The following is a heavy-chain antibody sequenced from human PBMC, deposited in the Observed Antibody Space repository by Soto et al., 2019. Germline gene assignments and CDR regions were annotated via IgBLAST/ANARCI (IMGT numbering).Heavy chain of an antibody. V-gene: IGHV4-59*08. CDR2: IFYTGST. CDR1: GGSVSKYY. D-gene: IGHD6-13*01. J-gene: IGHJ3*02. Sequence: SETLSLTCTVSGGSVSKYYWSWIRQPPGKGLESIGYIFYTGSTNYNPSLKSRVTMSIDTSENQVSLELRSVTAADTAVYYCARHPSASGDAFDIWGRGTMVTVSS. CDR3: ARHPSASGDAFDI.